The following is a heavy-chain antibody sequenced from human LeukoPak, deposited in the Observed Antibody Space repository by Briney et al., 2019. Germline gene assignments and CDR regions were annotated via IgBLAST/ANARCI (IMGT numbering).Heavy chain of an antibody. Sequence: SETLSLTCAVYGGSFSGYYWRWIRQPPGKGLEWIGEINHSGSTNYNPSLKSRVTISVDTSKNQFSLKLSSVTAADTAVYYCASSSGYSYGLVFDYWGQGTLVTVSS. V-gene: IGHV4-34*01. CDR2: INHSGST. J-gene: IGHJ4*02. CDR3: ASSSGYSYGLVFDY. D-gene: IGHD5-18*01. CDR1: GGSFSGYY.